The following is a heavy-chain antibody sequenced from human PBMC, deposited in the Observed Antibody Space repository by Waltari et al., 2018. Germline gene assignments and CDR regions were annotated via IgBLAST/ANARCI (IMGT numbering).Heavy chain of an antibody. V-gene: IGHV3-74*01. J-gene: IGHJ4*02. CDR3: ARNYRDY. CDR2: SSGDGRNT. CDR1: GFTFSHSW. Sequence: EVQLVESGGGLVQPGGSLRLSCAASGFTFSHSWMHWVRHVPGKGLVWASRSSGDGRNTHYADSVKGRFAISRDNAEIGLYLKLNSLTAEDTAVYYCARNYRDYWGQGTFVTVSS. D-gene: IGHD3-16*02.